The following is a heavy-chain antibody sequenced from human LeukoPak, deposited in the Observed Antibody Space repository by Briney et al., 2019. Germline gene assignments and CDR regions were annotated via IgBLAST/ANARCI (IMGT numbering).Heavy chain of an antibody. V-gene: IGHV1-18*01. CDR1: GYTFTSYG. Sequence: GASVKVSCKASGYTFTSYGISWVRQAPGQGLEWMGWISAYNGNTNYAQKLQGRVTMTTDTSTSTTYMELSSLRSEATALYYCARRLRYFNWLLNDWGQEPWSPSPQ. CDR3: ARRLRYFNWLLND. J-gene: IGHJ4*01. CDR2: ISAYNGNT. D-gene: IGHD3-9*01.